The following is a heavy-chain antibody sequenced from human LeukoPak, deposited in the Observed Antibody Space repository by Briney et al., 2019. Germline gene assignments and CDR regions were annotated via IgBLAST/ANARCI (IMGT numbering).Heavy chain of an antibody. J-gene: IGHJ4*02. V-gene: IGHV3-23*01. CDR2: ISGSGGST. CDR3: LRSGGGRASN. Sequence: GGSLRLSCAASGFTFSNSAMTWVRQAPGKGLEWVSDISGSGGSTYYAHSVKGRFTISRDNSKNTLYLQMSSLRAEDTAVYYCLRSGGGRASNWGQGTLVTVS. D-gene: IGHD2-15*01. CDR1: GFTFSNSA.